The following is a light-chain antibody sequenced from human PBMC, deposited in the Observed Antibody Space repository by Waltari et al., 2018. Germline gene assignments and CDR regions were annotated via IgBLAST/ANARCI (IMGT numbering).Light chain of an antibody. V-gene: IGLV3-27*01. CDR2: KDS. CDR3: YAATDNNRV. CDR1: VLGSNY. J-gene: IGLJ3*02. Sequence: SYELTQPSSVSVSPGQTARITCSGDVLGSNYARWSQQKPGQAPVLVIYKDSERPSGIPERFSGSSSGTTVTLTINGAQVEDEADYYCYAATDNNRVFGGGTKLIVL.